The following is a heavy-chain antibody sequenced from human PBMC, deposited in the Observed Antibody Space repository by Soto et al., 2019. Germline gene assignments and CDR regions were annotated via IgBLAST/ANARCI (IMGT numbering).Heavy chain of an antibody. CDR1: GFTVSTNY. CDR2: LYRGGTT. D-gene: IGHD3-16*01. Sequence: QPGGSLRLSCAASGFTVSTNYMSWVRQAPGKGLEWVSVLYRGGTTYYADSVKGRFTISRDNSRNTVYLQMNSLRAEDTAVYYCARPYDHPFPSGMDVWCPGTTVTVS. CDR3: ARPYDHPFPSGMDV. V-gene: IGHV3-53*01. J-gene: IGHJ6*02.